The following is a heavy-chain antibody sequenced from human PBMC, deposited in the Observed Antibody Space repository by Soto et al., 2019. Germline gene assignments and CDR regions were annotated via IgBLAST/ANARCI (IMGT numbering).Heavy chain of an antibody. D-gene: IGHD3-22*01. CDR2: INPNSGGT. V-gene: IGHV1-2*04. Sequence: ASVKVSCKASGYTFTGYYMHWVRQAPGQGLEWMGWINPNSGGTNYAQKFQGWVTMTRDTSISTAYMELSRLRSDDTAVYYCARDRGPDYYDSSGYSNYYYYGMDVWGQGTTVTVSS. CDR3: ARDRGPDYYDSSGYSNYYYYGMDV. J-gene: IGHJ6*02. CDR1: GYTFTGYY.